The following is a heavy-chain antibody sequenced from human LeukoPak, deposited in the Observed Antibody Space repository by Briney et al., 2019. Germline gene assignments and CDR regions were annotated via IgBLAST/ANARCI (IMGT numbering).Heavy chain of an antibody. CDR1: GFTFNIYP. J-gene: IGHJ4*02. D-gene: IGHD2-15*01. Sequence: GGSLRHSCVASGFTFNIYPMTWVRPSPEKGLEWVSTIGTGGDTYYADSVKGRFTISRDDSKNTLYLQMHSLGAEDTAVYYCAKSRVVDRRGYFDYWGQGTLVTVSS. CDR3: AKSRVVDRRGYFDY. CDR2: IGTGGDT. V-gene: IGHV3-23*01.